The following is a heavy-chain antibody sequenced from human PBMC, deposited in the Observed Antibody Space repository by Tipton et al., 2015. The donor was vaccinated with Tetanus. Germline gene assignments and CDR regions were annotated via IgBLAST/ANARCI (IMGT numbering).Heavy chain of an antibody. Sequence: QLVQSGAEVKKPGQSLEISCKGSGYNFANFWIGWVRQMPGRGLEWMGIIYPGDSETTKSPSFEGQVTISVDKSTSTAYLQGGSLQTSDPAMYYCARGGQEMATITGEFDVWGQGTMVTVSS. CDR3: ARGGQEMATITGEFDV. D-gene: IGHD5-24*01. J-gene: IGHJ3*01. CDR1: GYNFANFW. V-gene: IGHV5-51*01. CDR2: IYPGDSET.